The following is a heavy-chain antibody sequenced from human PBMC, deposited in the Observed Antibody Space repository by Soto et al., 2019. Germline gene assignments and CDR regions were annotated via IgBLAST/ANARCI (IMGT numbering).Heavy chain of an antibody. V-gene: IGHV4-59*01. Sequence: ETLSLTCTVSGGSISSYYWSWIRQPPGKGLEWIGYIYYSGSTNYNPSLKSRVTISVDTSKNQFSLKLSSVTAADTAVYYCARAYDFWSGFDYWGQGTLVTVSS. J-gene: IGHJ4*02. D-gene: IGHD3-3*01. CDR2: IYYSGST. CDR1: GGSISSYY. CDR3: ARAYDFWSGFDY.